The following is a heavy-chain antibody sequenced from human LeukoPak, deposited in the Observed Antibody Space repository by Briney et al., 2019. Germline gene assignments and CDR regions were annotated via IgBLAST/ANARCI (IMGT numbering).Heavy chain of an antibody. Sequence: HPGGSLRLSCAASGFIFSNSGMHWVRQAPGKGLEWVAFIRYDESDKFYADSVKGRFTISRDISKNTLFLHMNSLRVEDTAVYFCAKGNPVCDSWGQGTLVTVSS. CDR3: AKGNPVCDS. V-gene: IGHV3-30*02. CDR1: GFIFSNSG. J-gene: IGHJ5*02. D-gene: IGHD2-21*01. CDR2: IRYDESDK.